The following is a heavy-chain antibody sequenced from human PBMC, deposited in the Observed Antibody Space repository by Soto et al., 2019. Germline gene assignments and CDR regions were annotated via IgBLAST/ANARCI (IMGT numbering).Heavy chain of an antibody. CDR1: GGSISSYY. V-gene: IGHV4-59*01. CDR2: IYYSGST. J-gene: IGHJ6*02. CDR3: ARSIRRDGYNKGDYYYYYGMDV. Sequence: SETLSLTCTVSGGSISSYYWSWIRQPPGKGLEWIGYIYYSGSTNYNPSLKSRVTISVDTSKNQFSLKLSPVTAADTAVYYCARSIRRDGYNKGDYYYYYGMDVWGQGTTVTVSS. D-gene: IGHD3-3*02.